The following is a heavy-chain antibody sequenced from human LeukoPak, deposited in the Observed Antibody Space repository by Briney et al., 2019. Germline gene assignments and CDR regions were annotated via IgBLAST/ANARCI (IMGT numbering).Heavy chain of an antibody. Sequence: ASVKVSCKASGYTFSSCDVNWVRQATGQGLEWMGWMNPKSHNTGYAQKFQGRITITSNSSTSTVFMELGSLTSDDTAVYYCARGGASAAARRFDPWGQGTLVTVSS. D-gene: IGHD6-13*01. CDR3: ARGGASAAARRFDP. V-gene: IGHV1-8*01. CDR2: MNPKSHNT. J-gene: IGHJ5*02. CDR1: GYTFSSCD.